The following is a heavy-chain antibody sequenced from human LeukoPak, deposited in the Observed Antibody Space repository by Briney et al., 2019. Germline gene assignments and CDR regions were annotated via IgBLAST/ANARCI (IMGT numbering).Heavy chain of an antibody. J-gene: IGHJ4*02. CDR2: ISLTSGDT. V-gene: IGHV1-2*02. D-gene: IGHD2/OR15-2a*01. CDR1: LYSFTDYY. Sequence: PVASVKVSCKASLYSFTDYYIHWLRQAPGQGLEWMGWISLTSGDTNYAQTFQGRVTMTRDTSISTAYMELSGLRIDDTAVYYCSNEYHDFWGQGTLVTVSS. CDR3: SNEYHDF.